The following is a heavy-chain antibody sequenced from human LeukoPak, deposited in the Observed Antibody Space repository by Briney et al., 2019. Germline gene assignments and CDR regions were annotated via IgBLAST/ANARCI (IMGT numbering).Heavy chain of an antibody. Sequence: GGSLRLSCAASGFTFISYAMHWVRQAPGKGLEYVSAISSNGISTYYANSMKGRFIISRDNSKNTLYLQMGSLRAEDMAVYYCARSRLVVTALDYWGQGSLVTVSS. CDR2: ISSNGIST. D-gene: IGHD2-21*02. CDR1: GFTFISYA. V-gene: IGHV3-64*01. J-gene: IGHJ4*02. CDR3: ARSRLVVTALDY.